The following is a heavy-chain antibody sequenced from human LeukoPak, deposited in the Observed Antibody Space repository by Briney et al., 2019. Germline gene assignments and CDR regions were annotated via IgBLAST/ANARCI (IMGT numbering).Heavy chain of an antibody. CDR1: GFIFSNYG. V-gene: IGHV3-33*01. Sequence: GSLRLSCAASGFIFSNYGMHWVRQAPGKGLEWVAIIWYDGSNQYYADSVKGRFTISRDNSKNTVYLQMSTLRAEDTAVYHCARGGSYYVDDYWGQGTLVTVSS. CDR2: IWYDGSNQ. CDR3: ARGGSYYVDDY. D-gene: IGHD1-26*01. J-gene: IGHJ4*02.